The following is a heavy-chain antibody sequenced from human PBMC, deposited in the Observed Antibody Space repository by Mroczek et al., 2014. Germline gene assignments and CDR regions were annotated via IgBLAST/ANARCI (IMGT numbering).Heavy chain of an antibody. CDR2: ISAYNGNT. D-gene: IGHD1-7*01. CDR1: GYTFTSYG. V-gene: IGHV1-18*01. CDR3: ARVYSAGITGTTGGGHSWFDP. J-gene: IGHJ5*02. Sequence: VQLVQSGAEVKKPGASVKVSCKASGYTFTSYGISWVRQAPGQGLEWMGWISAYNGNTNYAQKLQGRVTMTTDTSTSTAYMELRSLRSDDTAVYYCARVYSAGITGTTGGGHSWFDPWGQGTLVTVSS.